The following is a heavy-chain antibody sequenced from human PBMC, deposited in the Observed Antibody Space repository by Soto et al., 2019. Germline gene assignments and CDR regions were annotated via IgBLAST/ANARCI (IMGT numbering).Heavy chain of an antibody. Sequence: GGSLRLSCAASGFTFSSYWMSWVRQAPGKGLEWVANIKQDGSEKYYVDSAKGRFTISRDNAKNSLYLQMNSLRAEDTAVYYCARETPDIVVVPAAFDPWGQGTLVTVSS. CDR1: GFTFSSYW. V-gene: IGHV3-7*01. CDR2: IKQDGSEK. J-gene: IGHJ5*02. CDR3: ARETPDIVVVPAAFDP. D-gene: IGHD2-2*01.